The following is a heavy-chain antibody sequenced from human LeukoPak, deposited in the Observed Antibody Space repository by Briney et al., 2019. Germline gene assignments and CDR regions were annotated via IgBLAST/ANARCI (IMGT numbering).Heavy chain of an antibody. J-gene: IGHJ4*02. CDR1: GFTFDDYA. V-gene: IGHV3-9*03. CDR3: AKDIFSSSGYGPIDY. CDR2: ISWNSGSI. D-gene: IGHD6-13*01. Sequence: GGSLRLSCAASGFTFDDYAMHWVRQAPGKGLEWVSGISWNSGSIGYADSVKGRFTISRDNAKNSLYLQMNSLRAEDMALYYCAKDIFSSSGYGPIDYWGQGTLVTVSS.